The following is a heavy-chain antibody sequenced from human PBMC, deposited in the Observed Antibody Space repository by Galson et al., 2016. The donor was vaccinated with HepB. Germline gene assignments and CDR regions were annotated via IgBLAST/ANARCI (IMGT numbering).Heavy chain of an antibody. CDR3: VRDRIQHHFGSTLGGS. D-gene: IGHD3-3*02. CDR1: GDVFITYG. CDR2: IGANNGNT. J-gene: IGHJ5*02. V-gene: IGHV1-18*01. Sequence: SVKVSCKASGDVFITYGISWVRQAPGQGLEWMGWIGANNGNTNYAQKFQDKVTMTTDTSPTTTDLELRSLRSDDTAVSYCVRDRIQHHFGSTLGGSWGQGTLVTVSS.